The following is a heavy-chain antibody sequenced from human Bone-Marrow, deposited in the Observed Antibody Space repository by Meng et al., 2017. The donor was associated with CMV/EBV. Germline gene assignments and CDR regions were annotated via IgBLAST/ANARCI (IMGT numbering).Heavy chain of an antibody. D-gene: IGHD1-26*01. Sequence: GESLKISCAASGFTFRSYAMHWVRQAPGKGLEWVAVISYDGNNKYFADSVKGRFTISRDNSKNTLYLQMNSLRPEDTAVYYCARDGQWDTNTNYRAFDVWGQGTRVTFSS. J-gene: IGHJ3*01. CDR1: GFTFRSYA. V-gene: IGHV3-30-3*01. CDR3: ARDGQWDTNTNYRAFDV. CDR2: ISYDGNNK.